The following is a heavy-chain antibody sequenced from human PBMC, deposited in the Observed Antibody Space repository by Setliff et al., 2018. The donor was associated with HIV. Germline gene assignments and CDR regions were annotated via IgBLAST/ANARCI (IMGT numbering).Heavy chain of an antibody. CDR1: GFTFSSYW. CDR2: INEDGSDK. D-gene: IGHD3-10*01. Sequence: AGGSLRLSCAASGFTFSSYWMSWVRRAPGKGLEWVANINEDGSDKFYVDSIKGRFTVSRDNAKNSLYLQMGSLRAEDTAVYYCAVLWPFGYWGLGTLVTVSS. J-gene: IGHJ4*02. CDR3: AVLWPFGY. V-gene: IGHV3-7*03.